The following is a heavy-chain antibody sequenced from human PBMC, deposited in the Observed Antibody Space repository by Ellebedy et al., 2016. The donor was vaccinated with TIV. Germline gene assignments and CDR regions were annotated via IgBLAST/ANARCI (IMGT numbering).Heavy chain of an antibody. J-gene: IGHJ4*02. D-gene: IGHD4-11*01. CDR3: AKSNSDY. CDR1: GFTFSDYA. Sequence: GGSLRLXXVASGFTFSDYAMNWVRQAPGKGLEWVSSISGSGGNTYYADSMKGRFTISRDNSKNTLYLQMNSLRAEDTAVYYCAKSNSDYWGQGTLVTVSS. V-gene: IGHV3-23*01. CDR2: ISGSGGNT.